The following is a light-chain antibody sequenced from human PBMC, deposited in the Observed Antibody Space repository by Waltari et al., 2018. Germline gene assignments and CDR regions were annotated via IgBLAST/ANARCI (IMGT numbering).Light chain of an antibody. Sequence: QSALTQPASLSGSPGQSITISCTGTSSDVGAFNYVSWYQQHPGQAPKVIIYEVSNRPSGVSTPFSGSRPGNTASLTISGLQAVDEADYYCNSYTTTSARVFGGGTRLTVL. CDR2: EVS. J-gene: IGLJ3*02. V-gene: IGLV2-14*01. CDR3: NSYTTTSARV. CDR1: SSDVGAFNY.